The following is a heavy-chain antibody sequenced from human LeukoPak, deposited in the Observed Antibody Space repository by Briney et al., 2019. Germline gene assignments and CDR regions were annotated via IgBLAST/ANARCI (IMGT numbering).Heavy chain of an antibody. CDR1: GFSLSTSGMC. CDR3: ARHSSGQINLDY. J-gene: IGHJ4*02. V-gene: IGHV2-70*17. CDR2: IDWDDDK. Sequence: SGPTLVNPTQTLTLTCTFSGFSLSTSGMCVSWIRQPPGKALEWLARIDWDDDKFYSTSLKTRLTISKDTSKHQVVLTMTNMDPVDTATYYCARHSSGQINLDYWGQGTLVTVSS. D-gene: IGHD6-19*01.